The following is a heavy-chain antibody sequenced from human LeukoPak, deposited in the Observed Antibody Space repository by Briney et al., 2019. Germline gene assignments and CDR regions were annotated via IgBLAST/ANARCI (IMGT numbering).Heavy chain of an antibody. CDR3: AKDPTHYRVWDYYETIGLSY. V-gene: IGHV3-23*01. CDR1: GFTFSNYA. J-gene: IGHJ4*02. D-gene: IGHD3-22*01. Sequence: PGGSLRLSCAASGFTFSNYAMSWVRQAPGKGLEWVSAISGSGDNTYYADSVKGRFTISRDNSKNTLNLHMNSLRAEDTAVYYCAKDPTHYRVWDYYETIGLSYWGQGTLVTVSS. CDR2: ISGSGDNT.